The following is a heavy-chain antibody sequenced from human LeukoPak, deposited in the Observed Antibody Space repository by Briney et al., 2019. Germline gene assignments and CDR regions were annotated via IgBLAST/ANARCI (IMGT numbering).Heavy chain of an antibody. CDR1: GYSFTSYW. J-gene: IGHJ4*02. CDR3: ARHVRDDYGLSFDY. V-gene: IGHV5-10-1*01. D-gene: IGHD5-24*01. Sequence: GESLKISCKGSGYSFTSYWTSWVRQMPGKGLEWMGRIDPSDSYTNYSPSFQGHVTISADKSVSTAYLQWSSLKASDTAMYYCARHVRDDYGLSFDYWGQGTLVTVSS. CDR2: IDPSDSYT.